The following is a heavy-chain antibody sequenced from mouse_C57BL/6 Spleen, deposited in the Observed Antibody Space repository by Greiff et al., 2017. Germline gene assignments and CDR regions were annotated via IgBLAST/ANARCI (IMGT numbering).Heavy chain of an antibody. V-gene: IGHV1-69*01. D-gene: IGHD2-5*01. CDR2: IDPSDSYT. CDR1: GYTFTSYW. CDR3: ARVYYSTLYYFDY. J-gene: IGHJ2*01. Sequence: VQLQQPGAELVMPGASVKLSCKASGYTFTSYWMHWVKQRPGQGLEWIGEIDPSDSYTNYNQKFKGKSTLTVDKSSSTAYMQLSSLTSEYSAVYYCARVYYSTLYYFDYWGQGTTLTVSS.